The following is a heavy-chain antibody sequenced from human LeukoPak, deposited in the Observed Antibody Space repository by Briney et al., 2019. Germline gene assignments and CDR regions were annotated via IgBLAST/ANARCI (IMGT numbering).Heavy chain of an antibody. CDR3: ARTGTRKYSGYDLSFDY. CDR2: ISSSSSYI. D-gene: IGHD5-12*01. Sequence: GGSLRLSCAASGFTFSSYSMNWVRQAPGKGLEWVSSISSSSSYIYYADSVKGRFTISRDNAKNSLYLQMNSLRAEDTAVYYCARTGTRKYSGYDLSFDYWGQGTLVTVSS. CDR1: GFTFSSYS. V-gene: IGHV3-21*01. J-gene: IGHJ4*02.